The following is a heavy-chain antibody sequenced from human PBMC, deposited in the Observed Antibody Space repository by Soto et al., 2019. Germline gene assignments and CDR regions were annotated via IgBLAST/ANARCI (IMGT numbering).Heavy chain of an antibody. V-gene: IGHV3-30*18. CDR3: AKDHVPTAPTYNYMDV. D-gene: IGHD2-2*01. Sequence: GGSMRLSCAASGFTFSSYGMHWVRQAPGKRLEWVALISYDGTNNYYADSVKGRFTISRDNSKNTLYLQVYSLRAEDTAVYYCAKDHVPTAPTYNYMDVWGKGTTVTVSS. J-gene: IGHJ6*03. CDR1: GFTFSSYG. CDR2: ISYDGTNN.